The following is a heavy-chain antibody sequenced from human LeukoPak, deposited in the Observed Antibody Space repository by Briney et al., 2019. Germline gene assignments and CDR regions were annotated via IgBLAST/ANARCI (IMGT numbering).Heavy chain of an antibody. V-gene: IGHV6-1*01. Sequence: SQTLSLTCVISGDSVTSISASWNWIRQSPSRGLEWLGRTYYRSKWYSDYAVSVKSRITVNADTSKNQFSLYLKSVTPEDTAVYYWARDNVYAGIPVAGFDFWGQGTLVTASS. CDR1: GDSVTSISAS. D-gene: IGHD6-19*01. CDR3: ARDNVYAGIPVAGFDF. CDR2: TYYRSKWYS. J-gene: IGHJ4*02.